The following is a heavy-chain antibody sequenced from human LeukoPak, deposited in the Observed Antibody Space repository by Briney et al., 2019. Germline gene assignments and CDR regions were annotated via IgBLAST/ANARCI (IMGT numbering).Heavy chain of an antibody. Sequence: PSETLSLTCIISDHSISSSTYYWGWIRQPPGKGLEWIGTLYYSGKTYYNPSLKSRVTISIDTSKNQFSLKLTSATAADTAVYYCARQTGSGLFILPGGQGTLVTVSS. CDR1: DHSISSSTYY. D-gene: IGHD3/OR15-3a*01. J-gene: IGHJ4*02. CDR3: ARQTGSGLFILP. CDR2: LYYSGKT. V-gene: IGHV4-39*07.